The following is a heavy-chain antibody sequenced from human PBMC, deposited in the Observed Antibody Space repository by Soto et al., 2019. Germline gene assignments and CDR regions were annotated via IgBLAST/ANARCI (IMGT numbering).Heavy chain of an antibody. D-gene: IGHD1-1*01. Sequence: QVQLVESGGGVVQPGRSLRLSCAASGFTFSSYGMHWVRQAPGKGLEWVAVISYDGSNKYYADSVKGRFTISRDNSKNTLYLQMNSLRAEDTAVYYCAKELGRGDYWGQGTLVTVSS. V-gene: IGHV3-30*18. CDR1: GFTFSSYG. CDR3: AKELGRGDY. J-gene: IGHJ4*02. CDR2: ISYDGSNK.